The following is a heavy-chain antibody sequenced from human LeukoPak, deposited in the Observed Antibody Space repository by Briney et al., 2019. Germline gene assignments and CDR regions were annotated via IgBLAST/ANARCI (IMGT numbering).Heavy chain of an antibody. CDR1: GFTFSRFA. Sequence: GGSLRLSCAASGFTFSRFAMSWVRQAPGKGLDWVSGISGSGGNTYYGDSVKGRFTISRDNSKNTLYLQMNSLRAEDTAVYYCTGDQMATTWGNWFDPWGQGTLVTVSS. V-gene: IGHV3-23*01. CDR3: TGDQMATTWGNWFDP. CDR2: ISGSGGNT. J-gene: IGHJ5*02. D-gene: IGHD7-27*01.